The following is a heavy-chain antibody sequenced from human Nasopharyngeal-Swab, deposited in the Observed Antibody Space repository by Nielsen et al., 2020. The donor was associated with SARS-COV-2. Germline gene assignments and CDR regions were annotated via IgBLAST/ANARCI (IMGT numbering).Heavy chain of an antibody. CDR3: AREGRIIQLWSGGIDP. D-gene: IGHD5-18*01. Sequence: WIPQPPGKGLEWIGEINHSGSTNYNPSLKSRVTISVDTSKNQFSLKLSSVTAVDTAVYYCAREGRIIQLWSGGIDPWGQGTLVTVSS. J-gene: IGHJ5*02. CDR2: INHSGST. V-gene: IGHV4-34*01.